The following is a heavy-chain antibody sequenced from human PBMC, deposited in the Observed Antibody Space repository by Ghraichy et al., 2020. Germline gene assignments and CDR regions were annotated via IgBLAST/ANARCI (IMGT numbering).Heavy chain of an antibody. J-gene: IGHJ4*02. CDR3: ARGRDGYNLRELVY. CDR2: IYYSGST. D-gene: IGHD5-24*01. V-gene: IGHV4-59*01. CDR1: GGSISSYY. Sequence: SETLSLTCTVSGGSISSYYWSWIRQPPGKGLEWIGYIYYSGSTNYNPSLKSRVTISVDTSKNQFSLKLSSVTAADTAVYYCARGRDGYNLRELVYWGQGTLVTVSS.